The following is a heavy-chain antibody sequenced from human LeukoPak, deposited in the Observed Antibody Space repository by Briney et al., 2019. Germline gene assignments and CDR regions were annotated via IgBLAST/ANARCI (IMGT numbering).Heavy chain of an antibody. CDR1: GYTFTVYY. CDR2: INPNSGGT. V-gene: IGHV1-2*02. J-gene: IGHJ3*02. D-gene: IGHD3-22*01. CDR3: ARGVSSGPDVHDAFDI. Sequence: ASVKVSRKASGYTFTVYYMHWVRQAPGQGLEWMGWINPNSGGTNYAQKFQGRVTMTRDTSIRTAYMELSRLRSDDTAVYYCARGVSSGPDVHDAFDIWGQGTMVTVSS.